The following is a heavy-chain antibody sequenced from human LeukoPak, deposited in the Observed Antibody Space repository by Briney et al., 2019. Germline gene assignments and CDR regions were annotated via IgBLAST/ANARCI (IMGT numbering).Heavy chain of an antibody. V-gene: IGHV1-2*02. CDR2: INPNSGGT. CDR1: GYTFTGYY. Sequence: ASVKVSCKASGYTFTGYYMHWVRHAPGQGLEWMGWINPNSGGTNYAQKFQGRVTMTRDTSISTAYMELSRLRSDDTAVYYCARGPYYDFWSGSGPHAFDIWGQGTMVTVSS. CDR3: ARGPYYDFWSGSGPHAFDI. J-gene: IGHJ3*02. D-gene: IGHD3-3*01.